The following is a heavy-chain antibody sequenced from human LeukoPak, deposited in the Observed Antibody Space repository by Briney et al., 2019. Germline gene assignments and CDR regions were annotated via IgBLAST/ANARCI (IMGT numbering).Heavy chain of an antibody. J-gene: IGHJ6*04. CDR3: ALYGPGSFYCYYGMDV. Sequence: GASVKVSCKASGGTFSSYAISWVRQAPGQGLEWMGGIIPIFGTANYAQKFQGRVTITADKSTSTAYMELSSLRSEDTAVYYCALYGPGSFYCYYGMDVWGKGTTVTVSS. CDR2: IIPIFGTA. CDR1: GGTFSSYA. D-gene: IGHD3-10*01. V-gene: IGHV1-69*06.